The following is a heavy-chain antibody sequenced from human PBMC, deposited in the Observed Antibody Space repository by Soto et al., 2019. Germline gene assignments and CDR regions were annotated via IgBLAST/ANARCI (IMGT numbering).Heavy chain of an antibody. CDR3: VKGADCSGGSCYSLQYYYGMDV. V-gene: IGHV3-64D*06. Sequence: PWGALRLSCSASGFTFSNYAMQWVRQAPGKGLQYVSTISSSGGSTYYADSVKGRFTISRDNSKSTLYLQMSSLRAEDTALYYCVKGADCSGGSCYSLQYYYGMDVWGQGTTVTVSS. CDR2: ISSSGGST. D-gene: IGHD2-15*01. CDR1: GFTFSNYA. J-gene: IGHJ6*02.